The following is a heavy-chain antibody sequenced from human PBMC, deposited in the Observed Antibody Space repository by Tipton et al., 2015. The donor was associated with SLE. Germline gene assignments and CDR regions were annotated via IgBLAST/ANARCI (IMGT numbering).Heavy chain of an antibody. D-gene: IGHD6-19*01. V-gene: IGHV3-53*01. CDR1: GFTVTTNY. Sequence: SLRLSCAATGFTVTTNYMSWVRQAPGKGLEWVSVIYSGGSTYYADSVKGRFTVSRDNSKNTLYLQMNSLRAEDTAVYYCAKATSSGWYGYFDSWGQGTLVTVSS. CDR3: AKATSSGWYGYFDS. J-gene: IGHJ4*02. CDR2: IYSGGST.